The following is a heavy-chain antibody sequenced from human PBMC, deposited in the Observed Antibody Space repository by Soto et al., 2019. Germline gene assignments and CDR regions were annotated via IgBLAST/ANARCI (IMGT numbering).Heavy chain of an antibody. V-gene: IGHV1-2*04. CDR3: AGGDYGDYVEYFQH. D-gene: IGHD4-17*01. CDR2: INPNSGGT. J-gene: IGHJ1*01. Sequence: RASVKVSCKASGYTFTGYYMHWVRQAPGQGLEWMGWINPNSGGTNYAQKFQGWVTMTRDTSISTAYMELSRLRSDDTAVYYCAGGDYGDYVEYFQHWGQGTLVTVSS. CDR1: GYTFTGYY.